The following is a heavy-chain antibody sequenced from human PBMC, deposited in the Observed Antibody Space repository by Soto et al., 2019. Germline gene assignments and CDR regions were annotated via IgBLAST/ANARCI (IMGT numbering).Heavy chain of an antibody. J-gene: IGHJ4*02. CDR1: GGSISNSNDY. Sequence: SETLSLTCNVSGGSISNSNDYWGWIRQPPGKGLEWIGSIYYTGNTYYNPSLKSRVTISVDTSKNQFSLKLGSVTAADTDVYFCEGNSIWLLLSEYWGKGTPVTVSP. V-gene: IGHV4-39*01. D-gene: IGHD3-22*01. CDR2: IYYTGNT. CDR3: EGNSIWLLLSEY.